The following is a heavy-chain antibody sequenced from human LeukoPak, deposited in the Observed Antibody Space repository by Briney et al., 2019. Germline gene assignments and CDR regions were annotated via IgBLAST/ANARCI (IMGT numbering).Heavy chain of an antibody. V-gene: IGHV3-23*01. Sequence: GGSLRLSCAASGFTFSSYAMSWVRQAPGKGLEWVSAISGSGGSTYYADSVKGRFTISRDNSKNTLYLQMNSLRAEDTAVYYCAKDTDFWSGYRGYYFDYWGQGTLVTVSS. D-gene: IGHD3-3*01. CDR2: ISGSGGST. CDR1: GFTFSSYA. J-gene: IGHJ4*02. CDR3: AKDTDFWSGYRGYYFDY.